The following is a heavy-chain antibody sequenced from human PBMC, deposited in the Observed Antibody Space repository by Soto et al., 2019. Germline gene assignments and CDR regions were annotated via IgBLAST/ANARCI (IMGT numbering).Heavy chain of an antibody. V-gene: IGHV3-11*06. CDR3: ARVRPPLLLWFGELPLPNSAYYFDY. CDR2: ISSSSSYT. D-gene: IGHD3-10*01. CDR1: GFTFSDYY. Sequence: SGGSLRLSCAASGFTFSDYYMSWIRQAPGKGLEWVSYISSSSSYTNYADSVKGRFTISRDNAKNSLYLQMNSLRAEDTAVYYCARVRPPLLLWFGELPLPNSAYYFDYWGQGTLVTVPQ. J-gene: IGHJ4*02.